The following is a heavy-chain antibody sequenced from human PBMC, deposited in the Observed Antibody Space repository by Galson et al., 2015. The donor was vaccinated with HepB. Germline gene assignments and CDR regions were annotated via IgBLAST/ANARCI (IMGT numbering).Heavy chain of an antibody. CDR3: ARDPQIKVGYCSSTSCYSYYYYYMDV. CDR2: TYYRSKWYN. CDR1: GDSVSSNSAA. V-gene: IGHV6-1*01. D-gene: IGHD2-2*03. Sequence: CAISGDSVSSNSAAWNWIRQSPSRGLEWLGRTYYRSKWYNDYAVSVKSRITINPDTSKNQFSLQLNSVTPEDTAVYYCARDPQIKVGYCSSTSCYSYYYYYMDVWGKGTTVTVSS. J-gene: IGHJ6*03.